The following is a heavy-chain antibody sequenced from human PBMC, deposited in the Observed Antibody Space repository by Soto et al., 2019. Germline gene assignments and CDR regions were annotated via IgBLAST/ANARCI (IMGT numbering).Heavy chain of an antibody. J-gene: IGHJ3*02. CDR3: VRDLYYSSGRYFDHDAFDI. CDR1: GYNLTSYG. V-gene: IGHV1-18*01. CDR2: ISPHNDRT. Sequence: QVQLVQSGADVKKPGASVKVSCKASGYNLTSYGISWLRQAPGQGLEWMGWISPHNDRTKYARRFQDRVTMTTETPTSTVYMELGSLRSDDTAVYYCVRDLYYSSGRYFDHDAFDIWGQGTVVTVSS. D-gene: IGHD6-19*01.